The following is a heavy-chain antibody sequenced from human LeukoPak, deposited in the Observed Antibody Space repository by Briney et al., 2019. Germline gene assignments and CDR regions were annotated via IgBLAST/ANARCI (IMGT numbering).Heavy chain of an antibody. CDR1: GGSISSSSYY. Sequence: SETLSLTCTVSGGSISSSSYYWGWIRPPPGKGLEWIGSIYYSGSTYYNPSLKSRVTISVDTSKNQFSLKLSSVTAADTAVYYCARGPHSGSYQYFQHWGQGTLVTVSS. CDR2: IYYSGST. J-gene: IGHJ1*01. D-gene: IGHD3-10*01. CDR3: ARGPHSGSYQYFQH. V-gene: IGHV4-39*01.